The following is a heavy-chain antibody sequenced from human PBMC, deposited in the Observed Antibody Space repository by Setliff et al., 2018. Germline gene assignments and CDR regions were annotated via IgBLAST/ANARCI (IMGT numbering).Heavy chain of an antibody. D-gene: IGHD5-12*01. CDR2: INAANGNT. V-gene: IGHV1-3*01. CDR1: RYTFTSYG. Sequence: ASVKVSCKASRYTFTSYGVHWVRQAPGQRLEWMGWINAANGNTKYSQKFQGRVTITRDTSASTAYLELASLRDDDTAVYYCVRGPGPSVVVAIPFDHWGQGSLVTVSS. CDR3: VRGPGPSVVVAIPFDH. J-gene: IGHJ4*02.